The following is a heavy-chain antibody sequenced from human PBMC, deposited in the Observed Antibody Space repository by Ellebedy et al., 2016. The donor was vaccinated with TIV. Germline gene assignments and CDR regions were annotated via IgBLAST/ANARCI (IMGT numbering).Heavy chain of an antibody. CDR1: GFTFSSYA. D-gene: IGHD5-12*01. J-gene: IGHJ4*02. Sequence: GESLKISCAASGFTFSSYAMHWVRQAPGKGLEWVAVISYDGSNKYYADSVKGRFTISRDNSKNTLYLQMNSLRAEDTAVYYCARDLSGYDSYWGQGTLVTVSS. CDR2: ISYDGSNK. V-gene: IGHV3-30-3*01. CDR3: ARDLSGYDSY.